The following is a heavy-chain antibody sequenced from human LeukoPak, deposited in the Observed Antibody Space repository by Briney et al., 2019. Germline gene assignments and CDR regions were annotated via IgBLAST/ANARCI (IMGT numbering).Heavy chain of an antibody. J-gene: IGHJ4*02. V-gene: IGHV4-39*07. Sequence: SETLSLTCTVSGGSISSSSYYWGWIRQPPGKGLEWIGSIYYSESTYYNPSLKSRVTISVDTSKNQFSLKLSSVTAADTAVYYCARDLSIAGYGSVNYFDYWGQGTLVTVSS. CDR2: IYYSEST. CDR1: GGSISSSSYY. CDR3: ARDLSIAGYGSVNYFDY. D-gene: IGHD6-19*01.